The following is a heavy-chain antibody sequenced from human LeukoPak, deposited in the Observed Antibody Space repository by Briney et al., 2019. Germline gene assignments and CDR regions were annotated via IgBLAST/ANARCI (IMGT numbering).Heavy chain of an antibody. V-gene: IGHV1-69*04. CDR3: ARSWASIVAVPAAMDYYYGMDV. Sequence: GASVKVSCKASGGTFSSYAISWVRQAPGQGLEWMGRIIPILGIANYAQKFQGRVTITADKSTSTAYMELSSLRSEDTAVYYCARSWASIVAVPAAMDYYYGMDVWGQGTTVTVSS. CDR2: IIPILGIA. D-gene: IGHD2-2*01. CDR1: GGTFSSYA. J-gene: IGHJ6*02.